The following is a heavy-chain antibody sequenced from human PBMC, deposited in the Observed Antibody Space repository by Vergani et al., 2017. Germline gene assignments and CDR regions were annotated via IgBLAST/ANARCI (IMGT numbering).Heavy chain of an antibody. D-gene: IGHD3-10*01. V-gene: IGHV4-39*01. CDR3: ARLCTYYYGSGSYICY. CDR1: GGSISSSSYY. J-gene: IGHJ4*02. Sequence: QLQLQESGPGLVKPSETLSLTCTVSGGSISSSSYYWGWIRQPPGKGLEWIGSIYYSGSTYYNPSLKSRVTISVDTSKYQFPLKLSSVTAADTAVYYCARLCTYYYGSGSYICYWGQGTLVTVSS. CDR2: IYYSGST.